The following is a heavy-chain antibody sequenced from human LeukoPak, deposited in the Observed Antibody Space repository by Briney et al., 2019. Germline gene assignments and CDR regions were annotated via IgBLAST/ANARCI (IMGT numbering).Heavy chain of an antibody. J-gene: IGHJ5*02. V-gene: IGHV3-30-3*01. D-gene: IGHD3-10*01. CDR1: GFTFSSYA. Sequence: GRSLRLSCAASGFTFSSYAMHWVRQAPGKGLEWVAVISYDGSNKYYADSVKGRFTISRDNSKNTLYLQMNSLRAEDTAVYYCAREAGSGSYYPWGQGTLVTVSS. CDR2: ISYDGSNK. CDR3: AREAGSGSYYP.